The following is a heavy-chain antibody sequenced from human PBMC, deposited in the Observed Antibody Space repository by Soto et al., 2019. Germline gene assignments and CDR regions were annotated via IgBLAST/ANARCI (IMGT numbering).Heavy chain of an antibody. CDR1: GFTFSSYA. CDR2: ISYDGSNK. Sequence: GGSLRLSCAASGFTFSSYAMHWVRQAPGKGLEWVAVISYDGSNKYYADSVKGRFTISRDNSKNTLYLQMNSLRAEDTAVYYCARAYDYVWGSFMDVWGQGTTVTVSS. J-gene: IGHJ6*02. V-gene: IGHV3-30-3*01. CDR3: ARAYDYVWGSFMDV. D-gene: IGHD3-16*01.